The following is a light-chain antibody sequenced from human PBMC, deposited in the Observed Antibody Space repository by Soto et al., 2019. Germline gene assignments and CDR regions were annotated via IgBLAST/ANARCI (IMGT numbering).Light chain of an antibody. CDR3: QQSYRTPPT. J-gene: IGKJ5*01. CDR2: DAP. CDR1: QSVSGW. Sequence: ASVGDTVTVTCRASQSVSGWVAWDQQKPGEAPKLLIYDAPALPRVGPSRFSGSGSVTKFTLTSASLQPDDFATYYCQQSYRTPPTFGQGTRLENK. V-gene: IGKV1-5*01.